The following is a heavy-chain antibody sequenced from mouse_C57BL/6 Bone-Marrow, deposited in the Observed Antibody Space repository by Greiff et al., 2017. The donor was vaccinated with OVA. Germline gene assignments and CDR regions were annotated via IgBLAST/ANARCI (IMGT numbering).Heavy chain of an antibody. CDR1: GYTFTSYW. V-gene: IGHV1-72*01. J-gene: IGHJ2*01. Sequence: QVQLKQPGAELVKPGASVKLSCKASGYTFTSYWMHWVKQRPGRGLEWIGRIDPNSGGTKYNEKFKSKATLTVDKPSSTAYMQLSSLTSEDSAVYDCARGITTVDGSYYFDYWGQGTTLTVSS. CDR2: IDPNSGGT. D-gene: IGHD1-1*01. CDR3: ARGITTVDGSYYFDY.